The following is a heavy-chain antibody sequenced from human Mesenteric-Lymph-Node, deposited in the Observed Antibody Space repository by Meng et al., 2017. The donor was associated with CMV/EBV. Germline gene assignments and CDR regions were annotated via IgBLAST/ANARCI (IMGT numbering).Heavy chain of an antibody. CDR3: ATPRLFMVIFDY. J-gene: IGHJ4*02. Sequence: GGSLRLSCAASGFTFDDYAMHWVRQAPGKGLEWVSGISWNSGSIGYADSVKGRFTISRDNAKNSLYLQMNSLRYEDTAVYYCATPRLFMVIFDYWGQGTLVTVSS. CDR1: GFTFDDYA. CDR2: ISWNSGSI. V-gene: IGHV3-9*01. D-gene: IGHD3-10*01.